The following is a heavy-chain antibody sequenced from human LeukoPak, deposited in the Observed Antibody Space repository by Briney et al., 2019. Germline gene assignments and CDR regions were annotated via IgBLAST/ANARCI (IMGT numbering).Heavy chain of an antibody. V-gene: IGHV3-53*01. J-gene: IGHJ4*02. D-gene: IGHD3-22*01. CDR1: GFTVSSNY. CDR2: IYSGGST. Sequence: GGSLRLSCAASGFTVSSNYMSWVRQAPGKGLEWVSVIYSGGSTYYAESVKGRFTISRDNSKNTLYLQMNSVRAEDTAVYYCAREVRGNYYDSSGYYDYWGQGTLVTVSS. CDR3: AREVRGNYYDSSGYYDY.